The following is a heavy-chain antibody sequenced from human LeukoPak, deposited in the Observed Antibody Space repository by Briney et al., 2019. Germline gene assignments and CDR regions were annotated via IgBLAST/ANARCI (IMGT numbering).Heavy chain of an antibody. J-gene: IGHJ4*02. CDR2: IYPAGSDT. CDR1: GYSFTNYW. Sequence: GESLKISCKGSGYSFTNYWIGWVRQMPGKGLEWMGIIYPAGSDTRYSPSFQGQVTISADKSISTAYLQWSSLKASDTAMYYCARRSQMATIDFDYWGQGTLVTVSS. V-gene: IGHV5-51*01. D-gene: IGHD5-24*01. CDR3: ARRSQMATIDFDY.